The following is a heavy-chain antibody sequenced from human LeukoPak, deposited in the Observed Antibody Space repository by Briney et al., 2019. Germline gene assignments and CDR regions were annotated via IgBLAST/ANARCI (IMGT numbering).Heavy chain of an antibody. V-gene: IGHV4-59*01. Sequence: SETLSLTCTVSGGSISSYYWSWIRQPPGRGLEWIGYIYYSGSTNYNPSLKSRVTISVDTSKNQFSLKLSSVTAADTAVYYCARSVGGWYYFDYWGQGTLVTVSS. J-gene: IGHJ4*02. CDR3: ARSVGGWYYFDY. CDR2: IYYSGST. D-gene: IGHD6-19*01. CDR1: GGSISSYY.